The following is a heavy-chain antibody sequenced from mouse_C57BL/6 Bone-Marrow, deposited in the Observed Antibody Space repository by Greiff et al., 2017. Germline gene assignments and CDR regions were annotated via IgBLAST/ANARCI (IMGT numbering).Heavy chain of an antibody. CDR1: GYAFTNYL. V-gene: IGHV1-54*01. CDR2: INPGSGGT. CDR3: ARHHPYFDY. J-gene: IGHJ2*01. Sequence: VQLVESGAELVRPGTSVKASCKASGYAFTNYLIEWVKQRPGQGLEWIGVINPGSGGTNYNEKFKGKATLTADKSSSTAYMQLSSLTSEDSAVYFCARHHPYFDYWGQGTTLTVSS.